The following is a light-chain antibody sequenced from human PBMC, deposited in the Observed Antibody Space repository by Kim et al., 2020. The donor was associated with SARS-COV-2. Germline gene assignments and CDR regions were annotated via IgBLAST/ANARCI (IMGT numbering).Light chain of an antibody. V-gene: IGKV3-20*01. J-gene: IGKJ5*01. CDR2: GAS. CDR3: QQYGSSLIT. Sequence: APGERATLACRASQSVSSSYLTWYQQKPGKAPRLLIYGASSRATGIPDRFSGSGSGTDFTLTISRLEPEDFAVYYCQQYGSSLITCGQGARLEIK. CDR1: QSVSSSY.